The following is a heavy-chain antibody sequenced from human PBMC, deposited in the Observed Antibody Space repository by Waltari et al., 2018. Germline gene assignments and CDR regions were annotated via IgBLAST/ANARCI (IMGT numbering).Heavy chain of an antibody. J-gene: IGHJ3*02. V-gene: IGHV4-4*07. D-gene: IGHD3-9*01. CDR2: IYTSGST. CDR1: GGSISSYY. CDR3: ARDHVLRYFDWLPTYDAFDI. Sequence: QVQLQESGPGLVKPSETLSLTCTVSGGSISSYYWSWIRQPAGKGLEWIGRIYTSGSTNYTPSLKIRVTMSVDTSKNQFSLKLSSVTAADTAVYYCARDHVLRYFDWLPTYDAFDIWGQGTMVTVSS.